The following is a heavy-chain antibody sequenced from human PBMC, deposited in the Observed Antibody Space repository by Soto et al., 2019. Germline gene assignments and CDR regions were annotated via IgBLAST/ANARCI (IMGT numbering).Heavy chain of an antibody. CDR2: IWYDGSNK. CDR3: ARAREDYVVDY. J-gene: IGHJ4*02. V-gene: IGHV3-33*01. D-gene: IGHD4-17*01. Sequence: QVQLVESGGGVVQPGRSLRLSCAASGFTFSSYGMHWVRQAPGKGLEWVAVIWYDGSNKYYADSVKGRFTISRDNSKNTLYLQMNSLRAEDTAVYYCARAREDYVVDYWGQGTLVTVSS. CDR1: GFTFSSYG.